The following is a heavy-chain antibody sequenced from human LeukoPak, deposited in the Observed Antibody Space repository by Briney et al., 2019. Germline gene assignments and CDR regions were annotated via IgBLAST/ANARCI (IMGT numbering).Heavy chain of an antibody. CDR3: ARDIIGEDILSY. CDR2: IWYDGSNK. J-gene: IGHJ4*02. CDR1: GFTFSSYG. V-gene: IGHV3-33*01. Sequence: PGGSLRLPCAASGFTFSSYGMHWVRQAPGKGLEWVAVIWYDGSNKYYADSVKGRFTISRDNSKNTLYLQMNSLRAEDTAVYYCARDIIGEDILSYWGQGTLVTVSS. D-gene: IGHD3-9*01.